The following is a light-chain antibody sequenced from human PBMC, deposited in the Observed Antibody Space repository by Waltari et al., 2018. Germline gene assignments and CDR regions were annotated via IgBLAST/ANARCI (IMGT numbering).Light chain of an antibody. V-gene: IGKV3-11*01. CDR3: QQRSHWPIT. CDR2: DAS. J-gene: IGKJ5*01. CDR1: QSVSSY. Sequence: DIVLTQSPATVSLSPGERATLSCRASQSVSSYLAWYQQKPGQAPRLLIYDASNRATGIPARFSGSGSGTDFTLTISSLEPEDFAVYYCQQRSHWPITFGQGTRLEIK.